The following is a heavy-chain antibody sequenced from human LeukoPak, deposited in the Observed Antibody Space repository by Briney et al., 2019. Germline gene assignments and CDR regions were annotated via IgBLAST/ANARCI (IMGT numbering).Heavy chain of an antibody. V-gene: IGHV1-18*01. Sequence: ASVKVSCKASGYTFSSYAISWVRQAPGQGLEWMGWINAYNGNTNYAQNLQDRVTMTTDTSTSTAYMELRSLRSDDTALYYCARNYDRRPFDYWGQGTQVTVSS. CDR2: INAYNGNT. CDR1: GYTFSSYA. D-gene: IGHD3-22*01. J-gene: IGHJ4*02. CDR3: ARNYDRRPFDY.